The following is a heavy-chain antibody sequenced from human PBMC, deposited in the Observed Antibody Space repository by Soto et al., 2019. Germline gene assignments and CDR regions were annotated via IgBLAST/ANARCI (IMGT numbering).Heavy chain of an antibody. CDR2: INPNSGGT. J-gene: IGHJ6*02. CDR3: ARGGSRCDILTGYYCVVRPYGMDV. D-gene: IGHD3-9*01. V-gene: IGHV1-2*04. CDR1: GYTFTGYY. Sequence: ASVKVSCKASGYTFTGYYMHWVRQAPGQGLEWMGWINPNSGGTNYAQKFQGWVTMTRDTSISTAYMELSRLRSDDTAVYYCARGGSRCDILTGYYCVVRPYGMDVWGQGTTVTVSS.